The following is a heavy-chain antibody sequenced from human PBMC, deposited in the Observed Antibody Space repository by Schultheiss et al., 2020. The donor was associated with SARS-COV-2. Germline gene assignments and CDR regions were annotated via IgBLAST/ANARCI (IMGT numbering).Heavy chain of an antibody. J-gene: IGHJ6*02. CDR2: ISGRGGST. V-gene: IGHV3-23*01. D-gene: IGHD3-10*01. CDR3: AKDTGSNGMDV. Sequence: GESLKISCAAFGFTFSSYAMSWVRQAPGKGLEWVSAISGRGGSTYYADSVKGRFTISRDNSKNTLYLQMSSLRAEDTAVYYCAKDTGSNGMDVWGQGTTVTVSS. CDR1: GFTFSSYA.